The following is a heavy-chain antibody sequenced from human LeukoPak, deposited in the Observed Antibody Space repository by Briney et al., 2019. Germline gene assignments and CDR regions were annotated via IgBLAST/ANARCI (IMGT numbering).Heavy chain of an antibody. CDR3: ARRVEAVDI. CDR2: ISGSGGST. J-gene: IGHJ3*02. CDR1: GFTFSSYA. V-gene: IGHV3-23*01. Sequence: GGSLRLSCAASGFTFSSYAMSWVRQAPGKGLEWVSAISGSGGSTYYADSVKGRFTISRDNSKKTLYLEMNSLSAEDTAVYYCARRVEAVDIWGQGTMVTVSS.